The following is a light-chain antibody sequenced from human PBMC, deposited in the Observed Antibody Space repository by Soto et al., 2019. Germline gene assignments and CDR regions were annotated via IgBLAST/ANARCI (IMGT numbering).Light chain of an antibody. CDR3: QQFAGSPRT. J-gene: IGKJ1*01. V-gene: IGKV3-20*01. Sequence: EIVLTQSPGTLSLSPGERATLSCRASQSVSSSYLAWYQQKPGQAPRLLIYGASIRATGIPDRFIGSGSGTDFTLTISRLEPEDFAVYYCQQFAGSPRTFGQGTRVEIK. CDR2: GAS. CDR1: QSVSSSY.